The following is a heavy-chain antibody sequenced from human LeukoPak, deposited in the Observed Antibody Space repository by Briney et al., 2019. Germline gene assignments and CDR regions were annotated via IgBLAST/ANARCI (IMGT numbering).Heavy chain of an antibody. Sequence: GRSLRLSCAASGFTFSSYGMHWVRQAPGKGLEWVAVISYDGSNKYYADSVKGRFTISRDNSKNTLYLQMNSLRAEDTAVYYCASFRQQLVAGFDYWGQGTLVTVSS. CDR2: ISYDGSNK. J-gene: IGHJ4*02. CDR3: ASFRQQLVAGFDY. V-gene: IGHV3-30*03. D-gene: IGHD6-13*01. CDR1: GFTFSSYG.